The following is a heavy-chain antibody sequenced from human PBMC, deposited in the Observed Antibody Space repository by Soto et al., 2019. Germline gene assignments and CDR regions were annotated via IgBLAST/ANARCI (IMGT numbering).Heavy chain of an antibody. V-gene: IGHV4-30-4*01. J-gene: IGHJ5*02. CDR2: IYYSGST. Sequence: LSLTCTVSGGSISSGDYYWSWIRQPPGKGLEWIGYIYYSGSTYYNPSLKSRVTISVDTSKNQFSLKLSSVTAADTAVYYCAREYCSGGSCGANRFDPWGQGTLVTVSS. CDR3: AREYCSGGSCGANRFDP. CDR1: GGSISSGDYY. D-gene: IGHD2-15*01.